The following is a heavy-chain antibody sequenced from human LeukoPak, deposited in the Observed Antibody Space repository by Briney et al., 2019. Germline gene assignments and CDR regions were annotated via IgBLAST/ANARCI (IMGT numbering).Heavy chain of an antibody. Sequence: GGSLRLSCAASGFTFSSYGMHWVRQAPGKGLEWVAFIRYDGSNKYYADSVKGRFTISRDNSKNTLYLQMNSLRAEDMAVYYCANSYVWWLPYWGQGTQVTVSS. V-gene: IGHV3-30*02. CDR3: ANSYVWWLPY. J-gene: IGHJ4*02. CDR2: IRYDGSNK. D-gene: IGHD5-12*01. CDR1: GFTFSSYG.